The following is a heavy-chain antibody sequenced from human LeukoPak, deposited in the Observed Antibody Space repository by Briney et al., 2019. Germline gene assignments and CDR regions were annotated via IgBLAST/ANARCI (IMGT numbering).Heavy chain of an antibody. V-gene: IGHV3-53*01. D-gene: IGHD3-22*01. CDR1: GFTVSSSY. CDR2: IYSGGYT. J-gene: IGHJ4*02. Sequence: GGSLRLSCAASGFTVSSSYMSWVRQAPGKGLEWVSVIYSGGYTYYTDSVKGRFTISRDNSKNTLYLQMSSLRVEDTAVYYCARDQRVDSSGYPYYFDYWGQGTLVTVSS. CDR3: ARDQRVDSSGYPYYFDY.